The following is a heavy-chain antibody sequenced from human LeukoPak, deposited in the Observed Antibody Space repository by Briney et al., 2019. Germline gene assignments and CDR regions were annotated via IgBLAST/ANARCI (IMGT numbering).Heavy chain of an antibody. J-gene: IGHJ4*02. Sequence: SVKVSCKASGGTFISYAISWVRQAPGQGLEWMGGIIPIFGTANYAQKFQGRVTITADESTSTAYMELSSLRSEDTAVYYCARDRPDTAMARHWGQGTLVTVSS. CDR3: ARDRPDTAMARH. V-gene: IGHV1-69*13. CDR2: IIPIFGTA. CDR1: GGTFISYA. D-gene: IGHD5-18*01.